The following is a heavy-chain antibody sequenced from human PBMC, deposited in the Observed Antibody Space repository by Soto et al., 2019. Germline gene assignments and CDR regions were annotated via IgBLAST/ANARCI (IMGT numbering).Heavy chain of an antibody. CDR3: ARRSIRFLEWRNYYGMDV. J-gene: IGHJ6*02. CDR2: INHSGST. CDR1: GGSISSGGYY. D-gene: IGHD3-3*01. Sequence: SETLSLTCTVSGGSISSGGYYWSWIRQPPGEGLEWIGEINHSGSTNYNPSLKSRVTISVDTSKNQFSLKLSSVTAADTAVYYCARRSIRFLEWRNYYGMDVWGQGTTVTVSS. V-gene: IGHV4-39*07.